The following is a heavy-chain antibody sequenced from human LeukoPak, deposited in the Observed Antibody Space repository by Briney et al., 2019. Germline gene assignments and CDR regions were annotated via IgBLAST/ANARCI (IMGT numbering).Heavy chain of an antibody. J-gene: IGHJ4*02. CDR3: ARDIIRGIIDY. Sequence: KPGGSLRLSCSASGFTFSSYSMNWVRQAPGKGLEWVSSISSSVYIYYADSVKGRFTISRDNAKDSLYLQMNSLRAEDTAVYYCARDIIRGIIDYWGRGTLVTVSS. D-gene: IGHD3-10*01. CDR2: ISSSVYI. CDR1: GFTFSSYS. V-gene: IGHV3-21*01.